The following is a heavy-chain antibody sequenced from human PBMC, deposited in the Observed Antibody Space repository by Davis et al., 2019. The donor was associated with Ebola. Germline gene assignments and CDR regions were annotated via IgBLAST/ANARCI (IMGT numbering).Heavy chain of an antibody. CDR3: ARDGGYNNYYYYGMDV. J-gene: IGHJ6*04. CDR1: GGSISSYH. V-gene: IGHV4-59*01. Sequence: MPSETLSLTCTVSGGSISSYHWSWILQPPGKGLEWIGYIYYSGRANYNPSLKSRVTISVETSKNQFSLKVRSVTAADTAVYYCARDGGYNNYYYYGMDVWGKGTTVTVSS. D-gene: IGHD5-24*01. CDR2: IYYSGRA.